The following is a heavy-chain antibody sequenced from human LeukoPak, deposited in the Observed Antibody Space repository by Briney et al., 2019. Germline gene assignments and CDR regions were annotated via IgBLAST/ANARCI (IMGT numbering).Heavy chain of an antibody. CDR3: AGGGGGILTGYYRTYNWFDP. Sequence: ASLKVSSKASLYTFTRYGISWVRQAPGQGLEWMGWISAYKGNTHYAQKLQGRVTMTTDTPTSSAYMELRSLRSDDTAVYYCAGGGGGILTGYYRTYNWFDPWGQGTLVTVSS. CDR2: ISAYKGNT. CDR1: LYTFTRYG. D-gene: IGHD3-9*01. V-gene: IGHV1-18*01. J-gene: IGHJ5*02.